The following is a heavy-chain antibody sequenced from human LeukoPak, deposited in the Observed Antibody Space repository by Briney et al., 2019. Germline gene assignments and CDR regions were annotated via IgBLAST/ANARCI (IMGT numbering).Heavy chain of an antibody. J-gene: IGHJ4*02. CDR1: GYSISSGYY. V-gene: IGHV4-38-2*02. CDR3: ARVGYSSGWLFDY. CDR2: IYHSGST. Sequence: SETLSLTCTVSGYSISSGYYWGWIRQPPGKGLEWIGSIYHSGSTYYNPSLKSRVTISVDTSKNQFSLKLSSVTAADTAVYYCARVGYSSGWLFDYWGQGTLVTVSS. D-gene: IGHD6-19*01.